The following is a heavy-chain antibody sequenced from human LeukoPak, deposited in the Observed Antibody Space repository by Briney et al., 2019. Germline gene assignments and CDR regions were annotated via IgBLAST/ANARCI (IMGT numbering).Heavy chain of an antibody. CDR1: GYTFTIYY. V-gene: IGHV1-46*01. J-gene: IGHJ3*02. Sequence: ASVKVSCKASGYTFTIYYMHWVRQAPGQGLEWMGIINPSGGSTNYAQKFQGRVTMTRDTSTSTVYMELSSLRSEDTAVYYCARVRYDSSGYYSTLEDAFDIWGQGTMVTVSS. CDR3: ARVRYDSSGYYSTLEDAFDI. D-gene: IGHD3-22*01. CDR2: INPSGGST.